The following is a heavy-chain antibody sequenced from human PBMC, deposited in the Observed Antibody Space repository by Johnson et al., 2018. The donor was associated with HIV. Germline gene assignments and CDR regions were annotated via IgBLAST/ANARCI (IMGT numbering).Heavy chain of an antibody. CDR3: AKDIRGDSSSWYPGDAFDI. CDR2: ISWNSGSI. D-gene: IGHD6-13*01. Sequence: EVQLVESGGGLVQPGRSLRLSCAASGFTFDDYAMHWVRQAPGKGLEWVSGISWNSGSIGYADSVKGRFTISRDNAKNSLYLQMISLRAEDTAFYYCAKDIRGDSSSWYPGDAFDIWGQGTMVTVSS. V-gene: IGHV3-9*01. CDR1: GFTFDDYA. J-gene: IGHJ3*02.